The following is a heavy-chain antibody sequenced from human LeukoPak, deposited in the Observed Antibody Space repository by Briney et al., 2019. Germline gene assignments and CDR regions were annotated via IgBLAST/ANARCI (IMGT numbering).Heavy chain of an antibody. Sequence: SQTLSLTCAISGDSVSSNSVTWNWIRQSPSRGLEWLGRTYYRSTWYNDYAVSVRGRITVNPDTSKNQFSLHLNSVTPEDTAVYYCARRLTQYGCFGPWGQGILVTVSS. CDR1: GDSVSSNSVT. D-gene: IGHD2-2*01. V-gene: IGHV6-1*01. J-gene: IGHJ5*02. CDR2: TYYRSTWYN. CDR3: ARRLTQYGCFGP.